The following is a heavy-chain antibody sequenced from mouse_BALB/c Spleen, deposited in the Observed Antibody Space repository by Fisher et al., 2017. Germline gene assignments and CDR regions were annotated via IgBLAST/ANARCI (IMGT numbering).Heavy chain of an antibody. V-gene: IGHV1S135*01. J-gene: IGHJ4*01. D-gene: IGHD2-1*01. Sequence: KFKGKATLTVDKSSSTAFMHLNSLTSEDSAVYYCARTYYGKNAMDYWGQGTSVTVSS. CDR3: ARTYYGKNAMDY.